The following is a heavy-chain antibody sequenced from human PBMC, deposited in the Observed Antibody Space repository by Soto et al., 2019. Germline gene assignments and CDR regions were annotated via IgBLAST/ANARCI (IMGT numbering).Heavy chain of an antibody. CDR2: IYYRGST. D-gene: IGHD3-10*01. V-gene: IGHV4-59*01. CDR1: GGSFSGYY. J-gene: IGHJ3*02. CDR3: ARRYGSAFDI. Sequence: SETLSLTCAVYGGSFSGYYWSWIRQPPGKGLEWIGYIYYRGSTNYNPSLKSRVTISVDTSKNQFSLKLTSVTAADTAVYYCARRYGSAFDIWGQGTMVTVSS.